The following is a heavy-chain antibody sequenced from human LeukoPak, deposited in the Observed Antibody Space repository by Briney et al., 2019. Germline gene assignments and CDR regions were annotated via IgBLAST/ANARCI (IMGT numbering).Heavy chain of an antibody. CDR3: ASSKRWLPFDY. J-gene: IGHJ4*02. V-gene: IGHV4-59*01. CDR2: IYYSGST. Sequence: SETLSLTCTVSGGSISSYYWSWIRPPPGKGLEWIGYIYYSGSTNYNPSLKSRVTISVDTSKNQFSLKLSSVTAADTAVYYCASSKRWLPFDYWGQGTLVTVSS. D-gene: IGHD5-24*01. CDR1: GGSISSYY.